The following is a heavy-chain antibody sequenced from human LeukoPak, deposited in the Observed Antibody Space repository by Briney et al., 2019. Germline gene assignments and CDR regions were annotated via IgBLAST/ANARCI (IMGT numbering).Heavy chain of an antibody. CDR2: INLNSGGT. V-gene: IGHV1-2*02. CDR1: GYTFTGYY. D-gene: IGHD3-22*01. J-gene: IGHJ4*02. CDR3: ARVYYYDSSGLYYFDY. Sequence: ASVKVSCKASGYTFTGYYMHWVRQAPGQGLEWMGWINLNSGGTNYAQKFQGRVTMTRDTSISTAYMELSRLRSDDTAVYYCARVYYYDSSGLYYFDYWGQGTLVTVSS.